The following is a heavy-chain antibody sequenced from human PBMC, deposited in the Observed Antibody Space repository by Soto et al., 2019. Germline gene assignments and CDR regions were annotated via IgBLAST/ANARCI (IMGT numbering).Heavy chain of an antibody. CDR3: ARHTQHTVTTKWSYFDY. J-gene: IGHJ4*02. CDR1: GGSISSSSYY. Sequence: LETLPLTCTVSGGSISSSSYYWGWIRQPPGKGLEWIGSIYYSGSAYYIPSLKSRVTISVDTSKNQFSLKLSSVTAADTAVYYCARHTQHTVTTKWSYFDYWGQGTLVTVSS. V-gene: IGHV4-39*01. CDR2: IYYSGSA. D-gene: IGHD4-17*01.